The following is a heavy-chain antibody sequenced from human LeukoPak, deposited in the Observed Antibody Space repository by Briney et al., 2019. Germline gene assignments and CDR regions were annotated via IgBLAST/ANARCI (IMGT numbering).Heavy chain of an antibody. J-gene: IGHJ3*02. D-gene: IGHD2-2*02. V-gene: IGHV1-69*05. CDR1: GGTFSSYA. CDR2: IIPIFGTA. Sequence: SVKVSCKASGGTFSSYAISWVRQAPGQGLEWMGGIIPIFGTASYAQKFQGRVTITTDESTSTAYMELSSLRSEDTAVYYCARTDIVVVPAAIRVDAFDIWGQGTMVTVSS. CDR3: ARTDIVVVPAAIRVDAFDI.